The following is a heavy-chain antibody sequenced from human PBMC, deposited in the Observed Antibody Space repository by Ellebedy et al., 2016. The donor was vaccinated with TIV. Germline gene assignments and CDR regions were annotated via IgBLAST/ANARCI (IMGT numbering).Heavy chain of an antibody. CDR1: GGTFSSYA. D-gene: IGHD6-13*01. Sequence: ASVKVSCKASGGTFSSYAISWVRQAPGQGLKWMGGIIPIFGTANYAQKFQGRVTITADESTSTAYMELSSLRSEDTAVYYCARDQGGSSWYPDAFEIWGQGTMVTVSS. V-gene: IGHV1-69*13. CDR2: IIPIFGTA. J-gene: IGHJ3*02. CDR3: ARDQGGSSWYPDAFEI.